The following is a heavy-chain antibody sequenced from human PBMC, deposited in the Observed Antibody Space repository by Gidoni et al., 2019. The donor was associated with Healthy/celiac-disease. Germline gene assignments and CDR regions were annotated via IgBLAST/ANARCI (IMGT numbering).Heavy chain of an antibody. Sequence: EVQLVESGGGLVQPGGSLRLSCAASGFTVSSNYMSWVRQAPGKGLEWVSVIYSGGSTYYADSVKGRFTISRDNSKNTLYLQMNSLRAQDTAVYYCARDKAVVVPAAIAGSYYYGMDVWGQGTTVTVSS. J-gene: IGHJ6*02. CDR1: GFTVSSNY. V-gene: IGHV3-66*02. CDR3: ARDKAVVVPAAIAGSYYYGMDV. CDR2: IYSGGST. D-gene: IGHD2-2*02.